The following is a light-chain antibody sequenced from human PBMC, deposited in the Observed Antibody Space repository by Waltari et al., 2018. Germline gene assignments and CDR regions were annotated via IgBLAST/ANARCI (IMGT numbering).Light chain of an antibody. CDR2: HAS. V-gene: IGKV1-12*01. J-gene: IGKJ1*01. CDR1: QAISSW. Sequence: EIQMTQSPSSVSASVGDMVTITCRASQAISSWLAWYQQKPGNSPNLLIYHASNLQSGVPSRFSGSGSGTDFTLTISSLRPEDSATYYCQQGSAFPPTFGQGTKVEIK. CDR3: QQGSAFPPT.